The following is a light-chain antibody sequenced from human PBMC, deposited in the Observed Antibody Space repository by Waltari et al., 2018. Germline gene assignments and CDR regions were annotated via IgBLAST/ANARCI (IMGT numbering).Light chain of an antibody. V-gene: IGLV5-45*01. CDR3: MILHNNAVV. CDR1: SDINVATYK. Sequence: QAVLPQPASLSASPGASASLTCPLRSDINVATYKIYCYQQRPGSPPQFLVKYRSYSSNERGSGFPSRFSGSRDTSANACILLISGLQSEDEADYYCMILHNNAVVFGGGTTLTVL. J-gene: IGLJ3*02. CDR2: YRSYSSN.